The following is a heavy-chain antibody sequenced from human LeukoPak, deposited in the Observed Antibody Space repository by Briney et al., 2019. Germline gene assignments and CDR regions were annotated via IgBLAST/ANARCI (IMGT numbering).Heavy chain of an antibody. Sequence: PGGSLRLSCAASGFAVSNVYMTWVRQAPGKGLEWVSVIYSGDYIYYADSVKGRFTISRDNAKNTLYLQMNSLRVGDTAMYYCTRDWDHYDFDSWGQGVLVTVSS. V-gene: IGHV3-66*01. CDR3: TRDWDHYDFDS. CDR2: IYSGDYI. J-gene: IGHJ5*01. D-gene: IGHD3-3*01. CDR1: GFAVSNVY.